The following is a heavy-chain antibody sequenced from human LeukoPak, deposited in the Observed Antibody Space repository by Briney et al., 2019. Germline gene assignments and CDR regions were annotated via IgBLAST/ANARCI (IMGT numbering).Heavy chain of an antibody. J-gene: IGHJ4*02. CDR2: INPKSGGS. CDR1: GYTFTSYY. CDR3: ARGPRYGESGYDLGPY. V-gene: IGHV1-2*02. Sequence: ASVKVSCKASGYTFTSYYIHWMRQAPGQGLEWVGWINPKSGGSHYARRFQGRVTVTSDTSINTAYMELTSLTTDDTAVYYCARGPRYGESGYDLGPYWGQGTLVTVSS. D-gene: IGHD5-12*01.